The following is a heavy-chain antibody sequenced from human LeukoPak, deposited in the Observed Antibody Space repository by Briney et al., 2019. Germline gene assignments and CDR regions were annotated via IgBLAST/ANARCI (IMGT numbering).Heavy chain of an antibody. Sequence: SQTLSLTYAISRDSDSSNSAPWHCLRQSPSRGLERLGRTYYRSKWYNDYAVSVKSRITINPETSKNQFSLQLNPVTPEDTAVYYCARAPPDYGDYVFDYWGQGTLVPVPS. V-gene: IGHV6-1*01. CDR3: ARAPPDYGDYVFDY. D-gene: IGHD4-17*01. CDR2: TYYRSKWYN. J-gene: IGHJ4*02. CDR1: RDSDSSNSAP.